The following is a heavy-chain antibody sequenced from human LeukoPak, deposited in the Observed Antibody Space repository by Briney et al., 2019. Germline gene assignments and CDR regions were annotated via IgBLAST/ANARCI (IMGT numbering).Heavy chain of an antibody. V-gene: IGHV4-38-2*02. CDR3: ARHYWAGITTADY. J-gene: IGHJ4*02. D-gene: IGHD3-10*01. CDR1: GYSISSGYY. CDR2: IYYSGST. Sequence: SETLSLTCTVSGYSISSGYYWGWIRQPPGKGLEWIGSIYYSGSTYYNPSLKSRVTISVDTSKNQFSLKLSSVTAADTAVYYCARHYWAGITTADYWGQGHLVTVSS.